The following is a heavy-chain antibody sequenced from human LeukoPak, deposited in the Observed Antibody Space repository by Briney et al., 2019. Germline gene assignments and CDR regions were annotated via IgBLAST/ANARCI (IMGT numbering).Heavy chain of an antibody. V-gene: IGHV4-34*01. D-gene: IGHD3-10*01. CDR2: INHSGST. CDR1: GGSFSGYY. CDR3: ARSIRNRGEDY. Sequence: SETLSLTCAVYGGSFSGYYWSWIRQPPGKGLEWIGEINHSGSTNYNPSLKSRVTISVDTSKNQFSLKLSSVTAADTAVYYCARSIRNRGEDYWGQGTLVTVSS. J-gene: IGHJ4*02.